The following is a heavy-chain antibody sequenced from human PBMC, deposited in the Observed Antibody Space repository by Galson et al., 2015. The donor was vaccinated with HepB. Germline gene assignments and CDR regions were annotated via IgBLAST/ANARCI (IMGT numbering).Heavy chain of an antibody. Sequence: SLRLSCAASGFTFSTYAMSWVRQAPGKGLEWVSAISGSGGSTYYADSVKGRFTISRDNSKNTLYLQTNSLRAEDTAVYYCAKVFLSVVVTATPYYFDYWGQGTLVTVSS. CDR3: AKVFLSVVVTATPYYFDY. CDR2: ISGSGGST. J-gene: IGHJ4*02. CDR1: GFTFSTYA. V-gene: IGHV3-23*01. D-gene: IGHD2-21*02.